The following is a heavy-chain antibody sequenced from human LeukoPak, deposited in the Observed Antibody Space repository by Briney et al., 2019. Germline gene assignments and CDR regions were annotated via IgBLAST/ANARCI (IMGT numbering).Heavy chain of an antibody. Sequence: SETLSLTCTVSGGSISSYYWSWIRQPAGKGLEWIGRIYTSGSTNYNPSLKSRVTMSVDTSKNQFSLKLSSVTAADTAVYYCARDRPSYYYGSGSYSGSYYYYYMDVWGKGTTVTISS. CDR3: ARDRPSYYYGSGSYSGSYYYYYMDV. D-gene: IGHD3-10*01. CDR1: GGSISSYY. V-gene: IGHV4-4*07. J-gene: IGHJ6*03. CDR2: IYTSGST.